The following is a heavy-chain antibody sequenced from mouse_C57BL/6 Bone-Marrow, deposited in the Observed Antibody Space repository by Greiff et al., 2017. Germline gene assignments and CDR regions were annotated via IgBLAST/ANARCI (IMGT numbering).Heavy chain of an antibody. Sequence: VQLQQSGTVLARPGASVKMSCKTSGYTFTSYWMHWVKQRPGQGLEWIGAIYPGNSDTSYNQKFKGKDKLTAVTSASTAYMELSSLTNEYSAVYYCTGGSSYGWFAYWGQGTLVTVSA. V-gene: IGHV1-5*01. CDR1: GYTFTSYW. CDR2: IYPGNSDT. D-gene: IGHD1-1*01. CDR3: TGGSSYGWFAY. J-gene: IGHJ3*01.